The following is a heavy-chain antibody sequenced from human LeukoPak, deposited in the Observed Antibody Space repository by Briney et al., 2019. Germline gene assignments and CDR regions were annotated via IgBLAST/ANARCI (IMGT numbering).Heavy chain of an antibody. J-gene: IGHJ1*01. V-gene: IGHV3-33*01. D-gene: IGHD6-13*01. CDR3: AREGFVVAAAGHVGYFQH. CDR2: IWYDGSDK. Sequence: GGSLRLSCTASGFTFSNYGMHWVRQAPGKGLEWVAVIWYDGSDKYYADSVKVRFTISRDNSKNTLYLQMNSLRAEDTAVYYCAREGFVVAAAGHVGYFQHWGQGTLVTVSS. CDR1: GFTFSNYG.